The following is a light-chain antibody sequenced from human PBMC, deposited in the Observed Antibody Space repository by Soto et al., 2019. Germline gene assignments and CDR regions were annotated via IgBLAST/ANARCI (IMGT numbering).Light chain of an antibody. Sequence: EIVMTQSPATLSVSPGERATLSCRASQSVRSNLAWYQQKPGQAPRLLIYGASTRATGIPARFSGSGSGTEFTLTISSLQSEDFAGDYCQHYNNWPPYTFGQGTKLEIK. CDR1: QSVRSN. CDR3: QHYNNWPPYT. V-gene: IGKV3-15*01. J-gene: IGKJ2*01. CDR2: GAS.